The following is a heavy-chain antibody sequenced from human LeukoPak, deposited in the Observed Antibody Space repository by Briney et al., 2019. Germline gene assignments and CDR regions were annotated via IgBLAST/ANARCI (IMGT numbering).Heavy chain of an antibody. CDR3: ARHGGYNAQMAY. Sequence: SETLSLTCTVSGGSISSYYWSWIRQPPGKGLEWIGYIYYSGSTNYNPSLKSRVTISVDTSKNHFSLKLSSVTAADTAVYYCARHGGYNAQMAYWGQGTLVTVSS. CDR2: IYYSGST. CDR1: GGSISSYY. D-gene: IGHD5-24*01. J-gene: IGHJ4*02. V-gene: IGHV4-59*08.